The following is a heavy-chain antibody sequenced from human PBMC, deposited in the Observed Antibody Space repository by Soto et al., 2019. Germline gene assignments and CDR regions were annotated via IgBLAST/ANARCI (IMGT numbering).Heavy chain of an antibody. CDR1: GFTFDDYA. D-gene: IGHD3-10*01. Sequence: EVQLVESGGGLVQPGMSLRLSCAASGFTFDDYAIHWVRQTPGKGLEWVSGISWHGDTIDYADSVKGRFTISRDSAKKSMYLQMTSLRPEDTALYYCANALPPGSYYKPLHYWGQGTLVTVSS. CDR3: ANALPPGSYYKPLHY. CDR2: ISWHGDTI. V-gene: IGHV3-9*01. J-gene: IGHJ4*02.